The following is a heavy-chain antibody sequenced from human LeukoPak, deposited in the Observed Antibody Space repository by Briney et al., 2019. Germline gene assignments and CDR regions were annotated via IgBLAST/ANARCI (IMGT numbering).Heavy chain of an antibody. CDR3: ARDPPRKDDAFDI. CDR2: ISSSSSYI. D-gene: IGHD6-6*01. Sequence: GGSLRLSCAASGFTFSSYSMNWVRQAPGKGLEWVSSISSSSSYIYYADSVKGRFTISRDNAKNSLYLQMNSLRAEDTAVYYCARDPPRKDDAFDIWGQGTMVTVSS. CDR1: GFTFSSYS. J-gene: IGHJ3*02. V-gene: IGHV3-21*01.